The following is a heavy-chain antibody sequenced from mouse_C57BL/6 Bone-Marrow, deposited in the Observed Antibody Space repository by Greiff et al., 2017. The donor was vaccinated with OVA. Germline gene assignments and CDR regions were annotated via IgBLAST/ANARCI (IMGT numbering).Heavy chain of an antibody. Sequence: QVQLKQSGAELARPGASVKLSCKASGYTFTSYGISWVKQRTGQGLEWIGEIYPRSGNTYYNEKFKGKATLTADKSSSTAYMELRSLTSEDSAVYFCAIITTVVAERFAYWGQGTLVTVSA. CDR2: IYPRSGNT. CDR3: AIITTVVAERFAY. V-gene: IGHV1-81*01. CDR1: GYTFTSYG. D-gene: IGHD1-1*01. J-gene: IGHJ3*01.